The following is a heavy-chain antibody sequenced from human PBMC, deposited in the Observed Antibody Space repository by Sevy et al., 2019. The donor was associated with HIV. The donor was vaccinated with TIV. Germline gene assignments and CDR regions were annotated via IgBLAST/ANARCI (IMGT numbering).Heavy chain of an antibody. J-gene: IGHJ6*02. V-gene: IGHV3-23*01. CDR3: AKTINSGGGVVPAANYYYYGLDV. CDR1: GFTFSGYA. Sequence: GGSLRLSCAASGFTFSGYAMNWVRQAPGKGLEWVSAINGKGRSTHYADSVEGRLTISRVNSKNTLYLQMNSLRAEDTAVYYCAKTINSGGGVVPAANYYYYGLDVWGQGTTVTVSS. D-gene: IGHD2-2*01. CDR2: INGKGRST.